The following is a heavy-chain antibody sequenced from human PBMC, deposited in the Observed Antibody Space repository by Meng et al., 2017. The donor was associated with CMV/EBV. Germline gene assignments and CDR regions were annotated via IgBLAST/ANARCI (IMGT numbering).Heavy chain of an antibody. V-gene: IGHV2-5*02. CDR2: IYWDDDK. D-gene: IGHD3-22*01. J-gene: IGHJ4*02. CDR3: ARLYDSSGYYLGYFDY. CDR1: GFSLRTSGVG. Sequence: QITLKESGPTLVKPTQTLTLTCTFLGFSLRTSGVGVGWIRQPPGKALEWLALIYWDDDKRYSPSLKSRLTITKDTSKNQVVLTMTNMDPVDTATYYCARLYDSSGYYLGYFDYWGQGTLVTVSS.